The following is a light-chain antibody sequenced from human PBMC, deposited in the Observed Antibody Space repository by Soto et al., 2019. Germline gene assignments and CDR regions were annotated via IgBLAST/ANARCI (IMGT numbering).Light chain of an antibody. CDR3: QQYNSPVT. CDR2: KAS. Sequence: DIQMTQSPSTLSASVGDRVTITCRASQSISSWLAWYQQKPGKAPKLLIYKASSLESGVPSRFSGSGSGTEFTLTISSLQPDDFATYYCQQYNSPVTFGPGPKVDIK. V-gene: IGKV1-5*03. CDR1: QSISSW. J-gene: IGKJ3*01.